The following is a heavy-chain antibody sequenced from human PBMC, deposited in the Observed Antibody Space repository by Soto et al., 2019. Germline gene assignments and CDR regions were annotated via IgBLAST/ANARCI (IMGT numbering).Heavy chain of an antibody. J-gene: IGHJ5*02. CDR2: ISTTGGDT. CDR3: AKATKIRSISGYFDP. V-gene: IGHV3-23*01. Sequence: GSLRLSCAASGFTLSSYAMSWLRQAPGKGLEWVSTISTTGGDTYYADSVKGRFTISRDNSKNTLFLQMNSLSAEDAAVYFCAKATKIRSISGYFDPWGQGTLVTVSS. D-gene: IGHD6-6*01. CDR1: GFTLSSYA.